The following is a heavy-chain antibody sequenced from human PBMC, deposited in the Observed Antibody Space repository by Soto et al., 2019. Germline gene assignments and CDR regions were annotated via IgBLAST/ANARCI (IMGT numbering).Heavy chain of an antibody. CDR2: ISYDGSNK. CDR3: ARDEDYYDSSGALMAV. D-gene: IGHD3-22*01. V-gene: IGHV3-30-3*01. J-gene: IGHJ6*02. CDR1: GFTFSSYA. Sequence: QVQLVESGGGVVQPGRSLRLSCAASGFTFSSYAMHWVRQAPGKGLEWVAVISYDGSNKYYADSVKGRFTISRDNSKNTLYLQMNSLRAEDTAVYYCARDEDYYDSSGALMAVWGQGTTVTVSS.